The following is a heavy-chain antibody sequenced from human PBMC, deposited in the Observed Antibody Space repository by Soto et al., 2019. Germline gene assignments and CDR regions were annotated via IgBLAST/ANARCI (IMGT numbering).Heavy chain of an antibody. V-gene: IGHV1-8*01. CDR2: MRPNSGTT. Sequence: SVKVSCKTSGNTFTSYDMNWVRQAPGQGLEWMGWMRPNSGTTGYAGKFQGRVSMTRNTSISTAYMELSGLTSEDTAVYYCARGRRSTSWYYFDYWGQGPQVTVYS. CDR3: ARGRRSTSWYYFDY. J-gene: IGHJ4*02. CDR1: GNTFTSYD. D-gene: IGHD6-13*01.